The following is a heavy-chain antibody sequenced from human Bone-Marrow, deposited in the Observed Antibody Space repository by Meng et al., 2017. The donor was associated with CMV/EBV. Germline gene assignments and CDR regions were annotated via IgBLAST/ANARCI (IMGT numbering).Heavy chain of an antibody. CDR2: INPNSGGT. V-gene: IGHV1-2*02. CDR3: GRSECGGDCYFDY. D-gene: IGHD2-21*01. J-gene: IGHJ4*02. Sequence: ASVKVSCKASGYTFIDYYMHWVRQAPGQGLEWMGWINPNSGGTDYAQKFQGRVTLTRDTSMNTAYMELSSLGSEDTAVYYCGRSECGGDCYFDYWGQGTLVTVSS. CDR1: GYTFIDYY.